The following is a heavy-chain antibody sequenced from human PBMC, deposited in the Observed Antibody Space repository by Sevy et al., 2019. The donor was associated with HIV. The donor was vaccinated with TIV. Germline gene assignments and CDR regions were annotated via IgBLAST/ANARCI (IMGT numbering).Heavy chain of an antibody. Sequence: GGSLRLSCAVSGFSFSDYYMSWIRQAPGKGLEGVSDISSRSTYIKYADSVKGRFTISRDNAKNSLSLQMNSLRADDTAVYYCARERNTYGQGYFDYWGQRTLVTVSS. CDR2: ISSRSTYI. J-gene: IGHJ4*02. V-gene: IGHV3-11*06. CDR1: GFSFSDYY. CDR3: ARERNTYGQGYFDY. D-gene: IGHD1-1*01.